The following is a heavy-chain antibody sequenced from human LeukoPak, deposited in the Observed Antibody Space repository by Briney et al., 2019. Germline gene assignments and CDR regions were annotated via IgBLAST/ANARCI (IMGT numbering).Heavy chain of an antibody. CDR3: ARAPGSYFFDY. Sequence: PSQTLSLTCTVSGGSISSGDYYWSWIRQPPGKGLEWIGYIYYSGSTYYNPSLKSRVSISVDTSKNQFSLKLSSVTAADTAVYYCARAPGSYFFDYWGQGTLVTVSS. CDR2: IYYSGST. J-gene: IGHJ4*02. D-gene: IGHD1-26*01. CDR1: GGSISSGDYY. V-gene: IGHV4-30-4*01.